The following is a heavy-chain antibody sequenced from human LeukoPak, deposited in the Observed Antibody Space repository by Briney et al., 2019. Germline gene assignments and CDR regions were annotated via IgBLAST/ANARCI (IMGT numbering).Heavy chain of an antibody. J-gene: IGHJ6*02. CDR1: GGSISSYY. D-gene: IGHD3-10*01. CDR2: IYYSGST. Sequence: SETLSLTCTVSGGSISSYYWSWIRQPPGKGLEWIGYIYYSGSTNYNPSLKSRVTISVDTSKNQFSLKLSSVTAADTAVYYCARDGMVRGYYYGMDVWGQGTTVTVSS. V-gene: IGHV4-59*01. CDR3: ARDGMVRGYYYGMDV.